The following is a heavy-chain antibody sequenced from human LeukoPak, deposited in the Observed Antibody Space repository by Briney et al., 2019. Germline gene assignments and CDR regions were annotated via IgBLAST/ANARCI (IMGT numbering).Heavy chain of an antibody. D-gene: IGHD2-21*02. CDR1: GGTFSSYG. CDR3: ARAYCGGDCPNWFDP. Sequence: ASVKVSCKASGGTFSSYGISWVRQAPGQGLEWMGWVSAYNGNTNYAQKLQGRVTMTTDTSTSTAYMELRSLRSDDTAVYYCARAYCGGDCPNWFDPWGQGTLVTVSS. J-gene: IGHJ5*02. V-gene: IGHV1-18*01. CDR2: VSAYNGNT.